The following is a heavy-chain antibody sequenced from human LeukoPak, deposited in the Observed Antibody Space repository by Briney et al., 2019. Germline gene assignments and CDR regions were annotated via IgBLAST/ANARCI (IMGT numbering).Heavy chain of an antibody. Sequence: GGSLRLSCAASGFTFSSYAMSWVRQAPGKGLEWVSAISGSGGSTYYADPVKGRFTISRDNSKNTLYLQMNSLRAEDTAVYYCAKVKVRGVIITIFDYWGQGTLVTVSS. D-gene: IGHD3-10*01. CDR3: AKVKVRGVIITIFDY. CDR1: GFTFSSYA. CDR2: ISGSGGST. V-gene: IGHV3-23*01. J-gene: IGHJ4*02.